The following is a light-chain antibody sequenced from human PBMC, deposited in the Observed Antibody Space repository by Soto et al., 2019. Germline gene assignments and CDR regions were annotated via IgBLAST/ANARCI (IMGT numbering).Light chain of an antibody. CDR3: AAWDDSLSAVV. Sequence: QSVLTQPPSASGTPGQRVTISCSGSSSNIGSNSVNWYQQLPGTAPKLLMYSSNQRPSGVPVRFSGSESGTAASLAISGLQTEDEADYYCAAWDDSLSAVVFGGGTQLTVL. CDR1: SSNIGSNS. J-gene: IGLJ2*01. CDR2: SSN. V-gene: IGLV1-44*01.